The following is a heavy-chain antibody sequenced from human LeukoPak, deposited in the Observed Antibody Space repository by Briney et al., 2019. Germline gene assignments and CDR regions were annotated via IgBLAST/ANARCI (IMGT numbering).Heavy chain of an antibody. V-gene: IGHV3-21*01. CDR2: ISSSSSYI. Sequence: GGSLRLSCAASGFTFSSYSMNWVRQAPGKGLEWVSSISSSSSYIYYADSVKGRFAISRDNAKNSLYLQMNSLRAEDTAVYYCARTPADLCGGDCYSDYWGQGTLVTVSS. J-gene: IGHJ4*02. CDR3: ARTPADLCGGDCYSDY. D-gene: IGHD2-21*01. CDR1: GFTFSSYS.